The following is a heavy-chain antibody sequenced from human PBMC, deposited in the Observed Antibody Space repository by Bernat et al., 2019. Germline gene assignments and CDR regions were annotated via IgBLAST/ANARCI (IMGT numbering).Heavy chain of an antibody. CDR3: ARGGWYSSSSMGDAFDI. J-gene: IGHJ3*02. Sequence: QVQLVESGGGLVKPGGSLRLSCAASGFTFSDYYMSWIRQAPGKGLEWVSYISSSSSYTNYADSVKGRFTISRDNAKNSLYLQMNSLRAEDTAVYYCARGGWYSSSSMGDAFDIWGQGTMVTVSS. D-gene: IGHD6-6*01. CDR1: GFTFSDYY. CDR2: ISSSSSYT. V-gene: IGHV3-11*06.